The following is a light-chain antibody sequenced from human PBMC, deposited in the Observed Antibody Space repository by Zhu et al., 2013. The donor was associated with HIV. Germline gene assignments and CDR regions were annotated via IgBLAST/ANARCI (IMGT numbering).Light chain of an antibody. Sequence: QSVLTQPPSVSAAPGQRVTISCSGTNSSIGIHFVSWYQQFAGTAPKLLIYDNGKRVSGVPDRFSASKSGTSATLAITGLQSGDEADYYCGSWDSSLNFGRIFGGGTKLTVL. CDR3: GSWDSSLNFGRI. V-gene: IGLV1-51*01. CDR2: DNG. CDR1: NSSIGIHF. J-gene: IGLJ2*01.